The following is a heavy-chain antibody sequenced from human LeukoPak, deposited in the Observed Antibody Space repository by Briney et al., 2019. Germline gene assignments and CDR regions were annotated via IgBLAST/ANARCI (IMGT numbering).Heavy chain of an antibody. D-gene: IGHD2-15*01. CDR2: VRYDGTDK. V-gene: IGHV3-30*02. Sequence: GGSLRLSCVASGFTFSHKGMHWVRQAPGKGLEWLAFVRYDGTDKYYADSVRGRFTISRDNSKNTLYLQMNSLRAEDTAVYYCAKVDCSGGSCYHYYYYGMDVWGQGTTVTVSS. J-gene: IGHJ6*02. CDR1: GFTFSHKG. CDR3: AKVDCSGGSCYHYYYYGMDV.